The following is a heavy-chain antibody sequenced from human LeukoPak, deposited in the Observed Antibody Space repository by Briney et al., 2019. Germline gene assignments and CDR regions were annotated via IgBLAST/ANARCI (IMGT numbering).Heavy chain of an antibody. V-gene: IGHV4-34*01. J-gene: IGHJ4*02. CDR3: ARSKLRFLEWLLDY. Sequence: SETLPLTCAVYGGSFSGYYWSWIRQPPGKGLEWIGEINHSGSTNYNPSLKSRVTISVDTSKNQFSLKLSSVTAADTAVYYCARSKLRFLEWLLDYWGQGTLVTVSS. CDR2: INHSGST. D-gene: IGHD3-3*01. CDR1: GGSFSGYY.